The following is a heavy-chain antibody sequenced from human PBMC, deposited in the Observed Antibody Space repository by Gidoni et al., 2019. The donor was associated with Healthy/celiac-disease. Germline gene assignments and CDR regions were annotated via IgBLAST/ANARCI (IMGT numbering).Heavy chain of an antibody. J-gene: IGHJ4*02. D-gene: IGHD3-22*01. Sequence: QVQLVESGGGVVQPGRSLSLSCSASGFTFSSYGMPWVPQAPGKGLEGVAVISNDGSNKYYADSVKGRFTISRDNSKNTLYLQMNSLRAEDTAVYYCAKDRYYYDSSGYYYEVRHYFDYWGQGTLVTVSS. CDR2: ISNDGSNK. CDR1: GFTFSSYG. V-gene: IGHV3-30*18. CDR3: AKDRYYYDSSGYYYEVRHYFDY.